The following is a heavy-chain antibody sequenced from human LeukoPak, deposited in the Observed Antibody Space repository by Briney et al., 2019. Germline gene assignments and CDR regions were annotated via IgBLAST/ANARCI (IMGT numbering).Heavy chain of an antibody. V-gene: IGHV4-31*03. CDR3: ARWVNVWFGELLYGWFDP. J-gene: IGHJ5*02. Sequence: PSETLSLTSTVSGGSISGGGYYWSWIRQHPGKGLEWIGYIYYGGSTYYNPSLKSRVTISVDTSKNQFSLKLSSVTAADTAVYYCARWVNVWFGELLYGWFDPWGQGTLVNVSS. CDR2: IYYGGST. CDR1: GGSISGGGYY. D-gene: IGHD3-10*01.